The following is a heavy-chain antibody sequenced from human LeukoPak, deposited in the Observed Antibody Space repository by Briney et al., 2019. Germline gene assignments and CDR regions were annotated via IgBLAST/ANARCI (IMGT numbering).Heavy chain of an antibody. J-gene: IGHJ3*02. D-gene: IGHD3-22*01. CDR2: ISSSGST. CDR3: ARGPYSYDSSGAFDI. V-gene: IGHV4-61*02. Sequence: SQTLSLTCTVSGDSISSGDYYWSWIRQPAGKGLEWIGRISSSGSTNYNPSLKSRVTISVDTSKNQFSLKLSSVTAADTAVYFCARGPYSYDSSGAFDIWGRGTMVTVSS. CDR1: GDSISSGDYY.